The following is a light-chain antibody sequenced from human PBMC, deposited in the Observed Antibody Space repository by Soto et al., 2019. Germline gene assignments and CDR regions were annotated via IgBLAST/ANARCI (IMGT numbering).Light chain of an antibody. CDR3: QQSYSILT. CDR2: AAS. CDR1: QSISDY. V-gene: IGKV1-39*01. J-gene: IGKJ1*01. Sequence: DIQMTQSPSSLSASVGDRDTITCRASQSISDYLNWYQQKPGKAPELLIYAASTLQSGVPSRFSGSGSGTDFTLTISSLQPEDFATYYCQQSYSILTFGQGTKVEIK.